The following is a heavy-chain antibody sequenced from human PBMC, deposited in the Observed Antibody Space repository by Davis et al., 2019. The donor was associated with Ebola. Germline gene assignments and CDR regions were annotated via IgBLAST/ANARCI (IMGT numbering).Heavy chain of an antibody. CDR1: GFTFSSYS. V-gene: IGHV3-21*01. J-gene: IGHJ4*02. D-gene: IGHD2-15*01. Sequence: PGGSLRLSCAASGFTFSSYSMNWVRQAPGKGLEWVSSISSSSSYIYYADSVKGRFTISRDNAKNSLYLQMNSLRAEDTAVYYCARDSVVAAYFDYWGQGTLVTVSS. CDR3: ARDSVVAAYFDY. CDR2: ISSSSSYI.